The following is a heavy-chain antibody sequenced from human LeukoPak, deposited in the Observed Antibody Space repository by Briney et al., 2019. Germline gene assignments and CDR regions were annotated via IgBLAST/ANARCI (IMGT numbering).Heavy chain of an antibody. V-gene: IGHV3-7*01. CDR3: ARGYLSERRVRYYDFWSGSPGAFDI. CDR1: GFTFSSYW. CDR2: IKQDGSEK. D-gene: IGHD3-3*01. J-gene: IGHJ3*02. Sequence: PGGSLRLSCAASGFTFSSYWMSWVRQAPGKGLEWVAYIKQDGSEKYYVDSVKGRFTISRDNAKNSLYLQMNSLRAEDTAVYYCARGYLSERRVRYYDFWSGSPGAFDIWGQGTIVTVSS.